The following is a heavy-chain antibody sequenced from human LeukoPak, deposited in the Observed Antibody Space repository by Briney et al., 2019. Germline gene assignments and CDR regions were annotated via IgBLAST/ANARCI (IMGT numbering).Heavy chain of an antibody. V-gene: IGHV1-24*01. CDR2: FDPEDGER. CDR1: GYTLTELS. D-gene: IGHD3-10*01. Sequence: ASVKVSCKASGYTLTELSMHWVRQAPGKGLEWMGGFDPEDGERIYAQKFQGRLTMTEDTSTDTAYMELSSLRSEDTAAYYCATLMFRGVIGDNYFGMDVWGKGTTVTVSS. J-gene: IGHJ6*04. CDR3: ATLMFRGVIGDNYFGMDV.